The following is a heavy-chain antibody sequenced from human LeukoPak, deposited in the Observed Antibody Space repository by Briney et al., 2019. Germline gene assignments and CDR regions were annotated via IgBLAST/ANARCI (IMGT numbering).Heavy chain of an antibody. V-gene: IGHV3-30*03. D-gene: IGHD3-10*01. CDR1: GFTFSSYG. CDR3: AREKLVRGVIDDAFDI. J-gene: IGHJ3*02. Sequence: GRSLRLSCAASGFTFSSYGMHWVRQAPGKGLEWVAVILYDGSNKYYADSVKGRFTISRDNSKNTLYLQMNSLRAEDTAVYYCAREKLVRGVIDDAFDIWGQGTMVTVSS. CDR2: ILYDGSNK.